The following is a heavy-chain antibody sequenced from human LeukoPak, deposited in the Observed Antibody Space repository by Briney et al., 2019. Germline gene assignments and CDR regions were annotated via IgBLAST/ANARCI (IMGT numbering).Heavy chain of an antibody. D-gene: IGHD2-2*01. Sequence: GASVTVSCKASGYTFSNFGISWVRQAPGQGLEWMGWISGNNNNPNYGQKFQGRFTVTTDSPTSTAYMELRNLRSDDTAVYYCARDGTSTDDYWGQGTLVTVPS. CDR3: ARDGTSTDDY. J-gene: IGHJ4*02. CDR2: ISGNNNNP. V-gene: IGHV1-18*01. CDR1: GYTFSNFG.